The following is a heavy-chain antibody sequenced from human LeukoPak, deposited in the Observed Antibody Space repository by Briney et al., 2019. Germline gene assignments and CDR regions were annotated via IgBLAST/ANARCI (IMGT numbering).Heavy chain of an antibody. CDR2: ISGGGGST. Sequence: GGSLRLSCAASGFTFSNYGMSWVRQAPGKGLEWVSGISGGGGSTYYADPVKGRFTISRDNSKTTLYLQMNSLRAEDAAVYYCAKDRRTPDAFDIWGQGTMVTVSS. CDR3: AKDRRTPDAFDI. D-gene: IGHD2-15*01. V-gene: IGHV3-23*01. CDR1: GFTFSNYG. J-gene: IGHJ3*02.